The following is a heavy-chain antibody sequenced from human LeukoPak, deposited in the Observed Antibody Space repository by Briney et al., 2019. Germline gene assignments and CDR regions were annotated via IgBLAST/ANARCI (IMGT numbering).Heavy chain of an antibody. CDR2: INPSAGST. CDR3: AREALLTLNWFDP. D-gene: IGHD2-8*02. V-gene: IGHV1-46*01. Sequence: ASVKVSCKASGYTFTSYHIHWVRQAPGQGLEWMGIINPSAGSTDYAQKFQGRVTMTRDTSTTTVYMELTSLRSEDTAVYYCAREALLTLNWFDPWGQGTLVTVSP. J-gene: IGHJ5*02. CDR1: GYTFTSYH.